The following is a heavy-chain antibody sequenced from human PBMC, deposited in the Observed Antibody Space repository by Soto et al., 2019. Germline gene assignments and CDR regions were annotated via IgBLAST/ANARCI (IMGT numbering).Heavy chain of an antibody. CDR3: APRRRGSYFDY. CDR2: IYWDDDK. D-gene: IGHD3-16*01. V-gene: IGHV2-5*02. J-gene: IGHJ4*02. CDR1: GFSLSTSGVG. Sequence: QITLKESGPTLVKPTQTLTLTCTFSGFSLSTSGVGVGWIRQPPGNALEWLALIYWDDDKRYSPSLKSRLTITNDTSKNQVVLTMTNMDPVDTATYYCAPRRRGSYFDYWGQGTLVTVSS.